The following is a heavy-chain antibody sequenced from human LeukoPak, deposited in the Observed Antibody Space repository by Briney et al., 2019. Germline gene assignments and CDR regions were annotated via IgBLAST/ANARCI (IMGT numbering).Heavy chain of an antibody. CDR2: IYYSGST. V-gene: IGHV4-59*01. D-gene: IGHD2-2*02. Sequence: PSETLSLTCTVSGGSISSYYWSWIRQPPGKGLEWIGYIYYSGSTNYNPSLKSRVTISVDTSKNQFSLKLSSVTAADTAVYYCARGFVVVVPAAIGGYYFDYWGQGTLVTVSS. CDR3: ARGFVVVVPAAIGGYYFDY. CDR1: GGSISSYY. J-gene: IGHJ4*02.